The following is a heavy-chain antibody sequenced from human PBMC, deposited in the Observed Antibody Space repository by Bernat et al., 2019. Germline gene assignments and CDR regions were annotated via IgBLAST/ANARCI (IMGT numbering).Heavy chain of an antibody. CDR2: ISGSGGST. CDR3: AKDNRPLPAGAFDI. D-gene: IGHD6-13*01. V-gene: IGHV3-23*01. J-gene: IGHJ3*02. Sequence: GGSLRLSCAASGFTFGSYGMSWVRQPPGKGLEWVSGISGSGGSTYYPDSVKGRFTISRDNSKNTLYLEMNSLRAEDTAVYYCAKDNRPLPAGAFDIWGQGTMVTVSS. CDR1: GFTFGSYG.